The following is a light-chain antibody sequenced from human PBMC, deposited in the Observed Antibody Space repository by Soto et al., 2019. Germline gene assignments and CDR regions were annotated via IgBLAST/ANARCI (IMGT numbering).Light chain of an antibody. Sequence: EIVMTQSPATLSVSPGERATLSCRASQSVSSKLAWYQQKPGQAPRLLIYGASTRATGIPARFSGSGSGTEFNLTISSLQSEDFGVYYCQQYNNWPRATFGGGTKVDIK. CDR3: QQYNNWPRAT. V-gene: IGKV3-15*01. CDR1: QSVSSK. J-gene: IGKJ4*01. CDR2: GAS.